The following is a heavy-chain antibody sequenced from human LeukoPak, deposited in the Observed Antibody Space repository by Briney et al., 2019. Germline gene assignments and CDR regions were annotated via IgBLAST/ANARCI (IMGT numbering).Heavy chain of an antibody. CDR1: GGSFSGYY. D-gene: IGHD2-2*01. CDR3: ARQSCYDHFDY. V-gene: IGHV4-34*01. J-gene: IGHJ4*02. CDR2: INHSGST. Sequence: PSETLSLTCAVYGGSFSGYYWSWIRQPPGKGLEWIGEINHSGSTNYNPSLKSRVTISVDTSKNQFSLKLSSVTAADTAVYYCARQSCYDHFDYWGQGTLVTVSS.